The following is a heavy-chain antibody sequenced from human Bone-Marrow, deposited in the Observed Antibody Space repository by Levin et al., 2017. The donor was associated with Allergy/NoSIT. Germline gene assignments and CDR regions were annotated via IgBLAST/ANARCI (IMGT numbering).Heavy chain of an antibody. CDR3: ARERYSSGHDAFDI. J-gene: IGHJ3*02. V-gene: IGHV1-2*06. D-gene: IGHD6-19*01. CDR2: INPNSGGT. Sequence: PAASVKVSCKASGYTFTGYYMHWVRQAPGQGLEWMGRINPNSGGTNYAQKFQGRVTMTRDTSISTAYMELSRLRSDDTAVYYCARERYSSGHDAFDIWGQGTMVTVSS. CDR1: GYTFTGYY.